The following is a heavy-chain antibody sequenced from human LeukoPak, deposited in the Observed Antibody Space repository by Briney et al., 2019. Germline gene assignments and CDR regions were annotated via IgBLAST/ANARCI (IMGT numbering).Heavy chain of an antibody. CDR1: GFTFSSYG. CDR3: AKEGTGQYYDYVWGSYRYYFDY. J-gene: IGHJ4*02. CDR2: ISYDGSNK. Sequence: GGSLRLSCAASGFTFSSYGMHWVRQAPGKGLEWVAVISYDGSNKYYADSVKGRFTISRDNSKNTLYLQMNSLRAEETAVYYCAKEGTGQYYDYVWGSYRYYFDYWGQGTLVTVSS. D-gene: IGHD3-16*02. V-gene: IGHV3-30*18.